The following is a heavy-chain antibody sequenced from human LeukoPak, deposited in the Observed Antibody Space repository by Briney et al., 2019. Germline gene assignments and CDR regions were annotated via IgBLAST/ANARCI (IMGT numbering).Heavy chain of an antibody. V-gene: IGHV4-59*01. CDR1: GGSISSYY. CDR3: ARDYSSGWYGL. Sequence: SETLSLTRTVSGGSISSYYWSWIRQPPGKGLEWIGYIYYSGSTNYNPSLKSRVTISIDTSKKQFSLKLSSVTAADTAVYYCARDYSSGWYGLWGQGTLVTVSS. J-gene: IGHJ4*02. CDR2: IYYSGST. D-gene: IGHD6-19*01.